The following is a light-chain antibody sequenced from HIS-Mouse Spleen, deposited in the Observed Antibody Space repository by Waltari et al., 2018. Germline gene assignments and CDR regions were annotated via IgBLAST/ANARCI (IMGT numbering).Light chain of an antibody. Sequence: QSALTQPASVSGSPGQSITISCTGTSSDVGGYNYVSWYQQHPGTAPKLMIYDVSNRTSGVSNRFSGSKSGNTASLTSSGLQAEDEADYYCSSYTSSSTPVVFGGGTKLTVL. V-gene: IGLV2-14*03. CDR3: SSYTSSSTPVV. CDR2: DVS. CDR1: SSDVGGYNY. J-gene: IGLJ2*01.